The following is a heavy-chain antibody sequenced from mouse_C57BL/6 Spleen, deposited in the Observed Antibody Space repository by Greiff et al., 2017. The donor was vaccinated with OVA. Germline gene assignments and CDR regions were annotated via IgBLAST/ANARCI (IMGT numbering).Heavy chain of an antibody. Sequence: VQLKESGPGLVKPSQSLSLTCSVTGYSITSGYYWNWIRQFPGNKLEWMGYISYDGSNNYNPSLKNRISITRDTSKNQFFLKLNSVTTEDTATYYCARDYDYDASYAMDYWGQGTSVTVSS. J-gene: IGHJ4*01. CDR3: ARDYDYDASYAMDY. V-gene: IGHV3-6*01. D-gene: IGHD2-4*01. CDR1: GYSITSGYY. CDR2: ISYDGSN.